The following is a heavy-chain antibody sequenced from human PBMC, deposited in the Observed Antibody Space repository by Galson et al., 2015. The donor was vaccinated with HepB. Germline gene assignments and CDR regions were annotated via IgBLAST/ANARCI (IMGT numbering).Heavy chain of an antibody. D-gene: IGHD2-2*01. V-gene: IGHV3-15*01. J-gene: IGHJ6*02. CDR2: IKSKTDGGTT. Sequence: SLRLSCAASGFTFSNAWMSWVRQAPGKGLEWVGRIKSKTDGGTTDYAAPVKGRFTISRDDSKNTLYLQMNSLKTEDTAVYYCTTPYCSSTSCYSPRYYYGMDVWGQGTTVTVSS. CDR3: TTPYCSSTSCYSPRYYYGMDV. CDR1: GFTFSNAW.